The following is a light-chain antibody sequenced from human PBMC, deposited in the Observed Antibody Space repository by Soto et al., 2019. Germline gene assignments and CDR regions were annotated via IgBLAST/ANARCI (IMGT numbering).Light chain of an antibody. Sequence: EIVLTQSPGSLSLSPGETATLSCRSSQSISSTFFAWYQQKPGQAPRLLIYGASRRATGIPDRFTGSGSGTDFTITIRRLEPDDFAVYYCQQFESSVTFGRGTKVEIK. J-gene: IGKJ1*01. CDR2: GAS. CDR3: QQFESSVT. CDR1: QSISSTF. V-gene: IGKV3-20*01.